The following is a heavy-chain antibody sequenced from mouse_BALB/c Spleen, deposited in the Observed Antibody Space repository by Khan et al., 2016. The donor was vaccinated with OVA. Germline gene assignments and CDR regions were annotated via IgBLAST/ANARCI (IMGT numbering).Heavy chain of an antibody. J-gene: IGHJ2*01. CDR2: INPSTGYT. CDR1: GYTFINYW. D-gene: IGHD1-1*01. Sequence: VQLQESGAELAKPGASVKMSCKASGYTFINYWILWVKQRPGQGLEWIGYINPSTGYTEYNQNFKDKATLTVDKSSSTAYMQLSSLTSEDSAVYYCARRVLRWDFDYWGQGTTLTVSS. V-gene: IGHV1-7*01. CDR3: ARRVLRWDFDY.